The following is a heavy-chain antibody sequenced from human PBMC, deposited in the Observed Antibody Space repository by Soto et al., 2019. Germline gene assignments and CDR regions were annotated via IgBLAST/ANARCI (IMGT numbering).Heavy chain of an antibody. CDR1: GFTVSSNY. J-gene: IGHJ6*03. D-gene: IGHD2-2*01. Sequence: GGSLRLSCAASGFTVSSNYMSWVRQAPGKGLEWVSVIYSGGSTYYADSVKGRFTISRHNSKNTLYLQMNGLRAEDTAVYYCASRSAGEYCSSTSCYGGYYYYMDVWGKGTTVTVSS. CDR3: ASRSAGEYCSSTSCYGGYYYYMDV. CDR2: IYSGGST. V-gene: IGHV3-53*04.